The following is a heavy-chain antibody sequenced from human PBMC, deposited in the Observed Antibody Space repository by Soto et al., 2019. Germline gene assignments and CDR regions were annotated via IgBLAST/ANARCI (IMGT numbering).Heavy chain of an antibody. Sequence: QVQLVESGGGVVQPGRSLRLSCAASGFTFSRYGMHWVRQAPSKGLEWVAVIWYDGSNKYYADSVKGQFTISKDNTKNTLYLKSNSLSAEDTAVYYCARDLRGYYGSGSYPTYWGQGTLVTVSS. J-gene: IGHJ4*02. CDR2: IWYDGSNK. V-gene: IGHV3-33*01. CDR3: ARDLRGYYGSGSYPTY. D-gene: IGHD3-10*01. CDR1: GFTFSRYG.